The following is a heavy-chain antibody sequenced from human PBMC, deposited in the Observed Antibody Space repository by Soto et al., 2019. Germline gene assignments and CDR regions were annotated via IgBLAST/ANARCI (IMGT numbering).Heavy chain of an antibody. CDR3: ARDTSRGEYDY. J-gene: IGHJ4*02. D-gene: IGHD3-10*01. Sequence: QVQLVQSGAEVKKPGASVKVSCKASGYTFTSYGISWVRQAPGQGLEWMGWINVYNGNTNYAQKLQGRGTMTTDTSTSTAYLDLRSLRSVDTAVYFCARDTSRGEYDYWGQGTLVTVSS. CDR1: GYTFTSYG. V-gene: IGHV1-18*01. CDR2: INVYNGNT.